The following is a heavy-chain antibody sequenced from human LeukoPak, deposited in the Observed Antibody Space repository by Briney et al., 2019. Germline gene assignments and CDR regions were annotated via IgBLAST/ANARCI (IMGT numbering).Heavy chain of an antibody. Sequence: SETLSDTRTFSGGSISTYYCSGIRQPPGKGLEWIGYIYYSGSTDYNPSLKSRVTISVDTSKNQFPLRLNSVTAADTAVYYCARLIGGDPYYSDVWGQGTVVTVSS. CDR2: IYYSGST. CDR3: ARLIGGDPYYSDV. V-gene: IGHV4-59*01. J-gene: IGHJ4*02. D-gene: IGHD3-3*01. CDR1: GGSISTYY.